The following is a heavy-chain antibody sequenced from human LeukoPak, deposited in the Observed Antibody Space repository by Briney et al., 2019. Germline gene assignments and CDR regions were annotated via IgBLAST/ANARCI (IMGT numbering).Heavy chain of an antibody. V-gene: IGHV3-7*01. CDR1: GFTFSSYW. J-gene: IGHJ4*02. CDR2: IKQDGSEK. CDR3: ARRAPGYSYGYVYFDY. D-gene: IGHD5-18*01. Sequence: GGSLRLSCAASGFTFSSYWMSWVRQAPGKGLEWVANIKQDGSEKYYVDSVKGRFTISRDDAKNSLYLQMNSLRAEDTAVYYCARRAPGYSYGYVYFDYWGQGTLVTVSS.